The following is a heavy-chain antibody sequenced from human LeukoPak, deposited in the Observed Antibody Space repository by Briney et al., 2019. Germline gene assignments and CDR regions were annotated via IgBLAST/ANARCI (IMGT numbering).Heavy chain of an antibody. V-gene: IGHV1-69*13. Sequence: GASVKVSCTASGGTFSSYAISWVRQAPGQGLEWMGGIIPIFGTANYAQKFQGRVTITADESTSTAYMELSSLRSEDTAVYYCARVAVVVPAANQYYFDYWGQGTLVTVSS. CDR2: IIPIFGTA. CDR1: GGTFSSYA. CDR3: ARVAVVVPAANQYYFDY. J-gene: IGHJ4*02. D-gene: IGHD2-2*01.